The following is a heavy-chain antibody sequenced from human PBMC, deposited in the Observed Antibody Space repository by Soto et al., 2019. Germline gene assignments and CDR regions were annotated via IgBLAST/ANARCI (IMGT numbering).Heavy chain of an antibody. D-gene: IGHD6-13*01. J-gene: IGHJ6*02. V-gene: IGHV1-18*01. CDR1: GYTFTSYG. Sequence: ASVKVSCKASGYTFTSYGISWVRQAPGQGLEWMGWISAYNGNTNYAQKLQGRVTMTTDTSMSTAYMELSSLRSEDTAVYYCARRGYSSSWYYYYYYGMDVWGQGTTVTVSS. CDR3: ARRGYSSSWYYYYYYGMDV. CDR2: ISAYNGNT.